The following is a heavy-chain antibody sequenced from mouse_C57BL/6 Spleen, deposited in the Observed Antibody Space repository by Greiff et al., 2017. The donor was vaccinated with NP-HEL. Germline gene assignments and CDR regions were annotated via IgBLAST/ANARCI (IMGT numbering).Heavy chain of an antibody. V-gene: IGHV1-80*01. CDR1: GYAFSSYW. CDR3: ARSKKGNYVYYFDY. Sequence: QVQLQQSGAELVKPGASVKISCKASGYAFSSYWMNWVKQRPGKGLEWIGQIYPGDGDTNYNGKFKGKATLTADKSSSTAYMQLSSLTSEDSAVYFCARSKKGNYVYYFDYWGQGTTLTVSS. D-gene: IGHD2-1*01. J-gene: IGHJ2*01. CDR2: IYPGDGDT.